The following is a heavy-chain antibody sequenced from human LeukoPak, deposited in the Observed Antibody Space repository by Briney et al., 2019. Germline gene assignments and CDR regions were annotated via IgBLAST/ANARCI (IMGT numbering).Heavy chain of an antibody. Sequence: GESLKISCKGSGYSFTSYWISWVRQMPRKGLEWMGRIDPSDSYTNYSPSFQGHVTISADKSISTAYLQWSSLKASDTAMYYCAKSNLRGAAVAGRTGFDYWGQGTLVTVSS. D-gene: IGHD6-19*01. CDR2: IDPSDSYT. J-gene: IGHJ4*02. V-gene: IGHV5-10-1*01. CDR3: AKSNLRGAAVAGRTGFDY. CDR1: GYSFTSYW.